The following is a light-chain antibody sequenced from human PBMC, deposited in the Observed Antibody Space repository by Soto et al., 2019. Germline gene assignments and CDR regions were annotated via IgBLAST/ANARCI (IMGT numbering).Light chain of an antibody. CDR2: GAS. CDR3: QQRRKWPPD. J-gene: IGKJ5*01. V-gene: IGKV3-15*01. Sequence: EIVMTQSPATLSVSPGERATLSCRASQSVSSNLAWYQQKPGQAPRLLIYGASTRATGIPARFSGSGSGTEFTLTISSLEPEDFAVYYCQQRRKWPPDFGQGTRLET. CDR1: QSVSSN.